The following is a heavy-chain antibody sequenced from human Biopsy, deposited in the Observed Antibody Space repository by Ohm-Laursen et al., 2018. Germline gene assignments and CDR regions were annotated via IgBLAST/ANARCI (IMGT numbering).Heavy chain of an antibody. Sequence: ATQTLTLTYSFSGFSLSARGMCVSWIRQAPGKALEWLARVDWDDYKDYSASLQTKLSISKDTSNDQVVLTVNNVDPADTATYYCARTPILIVSAGLVYRHRRHLQGMDVWGQGIAVTVS. CDR1: GFSLSARGMC. V-gene: IGHV2-70*11. D-gene: IGHD6-13*01. CDR2: VDWDDYK. CDR3: ARTPILIVSAGLVYRHRRHLQGMDV. J-gene: IGHJ6*02.